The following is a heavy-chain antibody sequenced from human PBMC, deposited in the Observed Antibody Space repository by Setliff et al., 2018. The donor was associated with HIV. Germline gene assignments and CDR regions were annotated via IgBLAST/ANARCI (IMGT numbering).Heavy chain of an antibody. D-gene: IGHD3-10*01. J-gene: IGHJ4*02. CDR2: IYSDGST. CDR3: ARLRLYNSALDY. V-gene: IGHV3-66*02. CDR1: GFTVSGSY. Sequence: GGSLRLSCAASGFTVSGSYMSWVRQAPGEGLEWVSTIYSDGSTYHADSVNGRFTLSRDISENALYLQIDSLRPEDTAVYYCARLRLYNSALDYWGQGTLVTVSS.